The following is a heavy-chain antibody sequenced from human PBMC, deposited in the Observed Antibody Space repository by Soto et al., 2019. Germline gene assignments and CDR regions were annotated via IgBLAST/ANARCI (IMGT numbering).Heavy chain of an antibody. V-gene: IGHV1-3*01. CDR3: ARVTGYSSGWYFDY. D-gene: IGHD6-19*01. CDR2: INAGNGNT. J-gene: IGHJ4*02. Sequence: SVKGSCNASGYTFTSYAMHWGRQAPGQRLEWMGWINAGNGNTKYSQKFQGRVTITRDTSASTAYMELSSLRSEDTAVYYCARVTGYSSGWYFDYWGQGTLVTVSS. CDR1: GYTFTSYA.